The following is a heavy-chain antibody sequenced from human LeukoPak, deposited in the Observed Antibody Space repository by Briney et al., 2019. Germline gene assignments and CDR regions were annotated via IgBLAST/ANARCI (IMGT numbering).Heavy chain of an antibody. CDR3: ARDAHDYSNYARGYYYYMDV. J-gene: IGHJ6*03. CDR2: IIPIFGTA. V-gene: IGHV1-69*05. CDR1: GYTFTSYA. D-gene: IGHD4-11*01. Sequence: GASVKVSCKASGYTFTSYAISWVRQAPGQGLEWMGGIIPIFGTANYAQKFQGRVTITTDESTSTAYMELSSLRSEDTAVYYCARDAHDYSNYARGYYYYMDVWGKGTTVTVSS.